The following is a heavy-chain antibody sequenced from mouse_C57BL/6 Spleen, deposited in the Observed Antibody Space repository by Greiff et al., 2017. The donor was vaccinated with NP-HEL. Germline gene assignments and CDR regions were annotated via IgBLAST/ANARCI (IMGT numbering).Heavy chain of an antibody. V-gene: IGHV1-82*01. Sequence: QVQLQQSGPELVKPGASVKISCKASGYAFSSSWMNWVKQRPGKGLEWIGRIYPGDGDTNYNGKFKGKATLTADKSSSTAYMQLSSLTSEDSAVYFCATYYSNLFDYWGQGTTLTVSS. D-gene: IGHD2-5*01. J-gene: IGHJ2*01. CDR3: ATYYSNLFDY. CDR1: GYAFSSSW. CDR2: IYPGDGDT.